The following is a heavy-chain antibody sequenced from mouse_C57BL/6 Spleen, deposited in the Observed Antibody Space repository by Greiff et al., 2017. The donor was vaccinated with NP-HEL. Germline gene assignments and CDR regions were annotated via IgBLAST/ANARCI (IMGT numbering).Heavy chain of an antibody. CDR1: GYTFTDYN. V-gene: IGHV1-18*01. Sequence: EVQLQQSGPELVKPGASVKIPCKASGYTFTDYNMDWVKQSHGKSLEWIGDINPNNGGTIYNQKFKGKATLTVDKSSSTAYMELRSLTSEDTAVYYCARVYYYGSSVFAYWGQGTLVTVSA. CDR3: ARVYYYGSSVFAY. D-gene: IGHD1-1*01. CDR2: INPNNGGT. J-gene: IGHJ3*01.